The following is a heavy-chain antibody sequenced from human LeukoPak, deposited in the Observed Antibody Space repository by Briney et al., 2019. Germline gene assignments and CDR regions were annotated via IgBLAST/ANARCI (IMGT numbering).Heavy chain of an antibody. CDR2: IYSGGST. D-gene: IGHD1-26*01. J-gene: IGHJ4*02. V-gene: IGHV3-53*01. CDR1: GFIVRNYY. Sequence: GGSLRLSCAASGFIVRNYYLSWVRQAPGKGLEWVSVIYSGGSTYYADSVEGRFTISRDNSKNTVLLQMKSLRAEDTAVYYCAREKQSGGTPFDYWGQGSLVTVSS. CDR3: AREKQSGGTPFDY.